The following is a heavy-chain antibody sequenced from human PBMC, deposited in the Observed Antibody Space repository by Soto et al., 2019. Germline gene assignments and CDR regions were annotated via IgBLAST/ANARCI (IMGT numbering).Heavy chain of an antibody. CDR3: ASWRLQGFDP. J-gene: IGHJ5*02. CDR2: IWYDGSNK. V-gene: IGHV3-33*01. Sequence: QVQLVESGGGVVQPGRSLRLSCAASGFTFSSYGMHWVRQAPGKRLEWVAVIWYDGSNKYYADSVKGRFTISRDNSKNTLYLQMNSLRAEDTAVYYCASWRLQGFDPWGQGTLVTVSS. CDR1: GFTFSSYG. D-gene: IGHD4-4*01.